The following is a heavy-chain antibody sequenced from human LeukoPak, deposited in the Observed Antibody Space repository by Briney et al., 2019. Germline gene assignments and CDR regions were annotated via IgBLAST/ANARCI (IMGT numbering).Heavy chain of an antibody. J-gene: IGHJ5*02. D-gene: IGHD6-13*01. Sequence: SETLSLTCTVSGGSISSYYWSWIRQPPGKGLEWIGYIYYGGSTNYNPSLKSRVTISVDTSKNQFSLKLSSVTAADTAVYYCAREVAAGSGWFDPWGQGTLVTVSS. CDR3: AREVAAGSGWFDP. V-gene: IGHV4-59*01. CDR2: IYYGGST. CDR1: GGSISSYY.